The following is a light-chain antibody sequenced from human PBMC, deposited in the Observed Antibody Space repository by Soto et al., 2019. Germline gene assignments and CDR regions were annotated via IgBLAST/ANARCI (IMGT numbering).Light chain of an antibody. V-gene: IGLV1-40*01. CDR3: QSYDSSLSGSV. CDR1: SSNIGAGYD. Sequence: QSVLTQPPSVSGAPGQTVTISCTGSSSNIGAGYDVHWYQQRPGTAPKLLIYGNSNRPSGVPDRFSGSKSGTSASLAITGLQAEDEADYYCQSYDSSLSGSVFGGGTKVTVL. CDR2: GNS. J-gene: IGLJ2*01.